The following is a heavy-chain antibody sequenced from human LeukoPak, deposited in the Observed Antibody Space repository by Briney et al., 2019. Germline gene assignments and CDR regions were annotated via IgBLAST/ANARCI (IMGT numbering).Heavy chain of an antibody. CDR2: ISYDGSNK. CDR1: GFTFSSYA. J-gene: IGHJ3*02. Sequence: GSLRLSCAASGFTFSSYAMHWVRQAPGKGLEWVADISYDGSNKYYADSVKGRFTISRDNSKNTLYLQMNSLRAEDTAVYYCARSMTTVNDAFDIWGQGTMVTVSS. CDR3: ARSMTTVNDAFDI. D-gene: IGHD4-17*01. V-gene: IGHV3-30*04.